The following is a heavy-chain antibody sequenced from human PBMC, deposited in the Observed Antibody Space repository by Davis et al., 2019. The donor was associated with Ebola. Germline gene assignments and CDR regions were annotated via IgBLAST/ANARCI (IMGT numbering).Heavy chain of an antibody. D-gene: IGHD3-3*01. CDR3: ARVFDSVNYFDY. V-gene: IGHV3-66*01. Sequence: AGSLRLSCVASGFTFSRYFMSWVRQAPGKGLECVSVIFSNGDIYYAESVKDRFTISRDNSKNTLYLQMTSLRADDTAVYYCARVFDSVNYFDYWGQGTLVTVSS. CDR1: GFTFSRYF. CDR2: IFSNGDI. J-gene: IGHJ4*02.